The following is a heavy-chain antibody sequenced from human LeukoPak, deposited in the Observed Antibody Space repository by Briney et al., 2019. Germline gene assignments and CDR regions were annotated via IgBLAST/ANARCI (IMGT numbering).Heavy chain of an antibody. V-gene: IGHV3-23*01. CDR3: GKTTTGYSSGRYPGWPVDY. J-gene: IGHJ4*02. CDR1: GFTFNSYA. CDR2: IFGSGGSA. D-gene: IGHD6-19*01. Sequence: GGSLRLSCAASGFTFNSYAMYWVRQAPGKGLEWVSGIFGSGGSAHYADSVKGRFTISRDNSKNTVYLQMDSLRVEDTAVYYCGKTTTGYSSGRYPGWPVDYWGQGTLVTVPS.